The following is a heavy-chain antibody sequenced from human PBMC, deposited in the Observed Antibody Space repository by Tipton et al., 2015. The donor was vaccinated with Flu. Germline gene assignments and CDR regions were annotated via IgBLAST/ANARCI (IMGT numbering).Heavy chain of an antibody. V-gene: IGHV4-34*01. D-gene: IGHD3-10*01. Sequence: LSLTCAVFGESFSGYYGSWIRQSPGKGLEWLGEINHSGGTNYNPSLKSRVTISLDTSKNQFSLKMNSVTAADTGVYYCAKSALGYYFSGTRGSWFDPWGQGTPVTVSS. CDR2: INHSGGT. CDR1: GESFSGYY. CDR3: AKSALGYYFSGTRGSWFDP. J-gene: IGHJ5*02.